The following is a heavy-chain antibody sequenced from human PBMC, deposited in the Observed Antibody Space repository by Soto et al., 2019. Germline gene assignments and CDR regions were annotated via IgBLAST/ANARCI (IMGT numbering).Heavy chain of an antibody. D-gene: IGHD2-2*01. CDR1: GGGGTFSSYA. V-gene: IGHV1-69*13. CDR3: ARHDCISSSCYYYYYYGMDV. J-gene: IGHJ6*02. CDR2: IIPIFGTA. Sequence: GASGKGSCKASGGGGTFSSYAISGVRQAPGEGLEWMGGIIPIFGTANYAQKFQGRVTITADEATSTAYMELSSLRSEDTAVYYCARHDCISSSCYYYYYYGMDVWG.